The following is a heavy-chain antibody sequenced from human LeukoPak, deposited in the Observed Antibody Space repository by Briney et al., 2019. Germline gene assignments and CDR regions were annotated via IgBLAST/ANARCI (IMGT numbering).Heavy chain of an antibody. J-gene: IGHJ4*02. V-gene: IGHV5-51*01. CDR1: EYTFTSYW. CDR3: ATLRAVAATRAFDY. CDR2: IYPGDSDT. D-gene: IGHD6-19*01. Sequence: GESLKISCKGSEYTFTSYWIGWVRQLPGKGLEWMGIIYPGDSDTRYSPSFQGQATISDDNSISHAYLQWSSLKASDPAMYYCATLRAVAATRAFDYWGQGTLVTVSS.